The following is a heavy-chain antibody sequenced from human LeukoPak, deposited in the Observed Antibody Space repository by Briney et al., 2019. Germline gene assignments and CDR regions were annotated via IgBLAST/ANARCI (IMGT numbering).Heavy chain of an antibody. D-gene: IGHD4-17*01. Sequence: GGSLRLSCAASGFTVSSNYMSWVRQAPGKGLEWVSVIYSGGYTYYADSVKGRFTISRDSSKNTLYLQMNSLRAEDTAVYYCARRAGEYSHPYDYWGQGTLVTVSS. CDR1: GFTVSSNY. J-gene: IGHJ4*02. V-gene: IGHV3-53*01. CDR3: ARRAGEYSHPYDY. CDR2: IYSGGYT.